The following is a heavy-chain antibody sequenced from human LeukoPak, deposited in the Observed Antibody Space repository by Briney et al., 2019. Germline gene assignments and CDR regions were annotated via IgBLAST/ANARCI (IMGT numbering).Heavy chain of an antibody. Sequence: GGSLRLSCAASGFTFSSYEMNWVRQAPGKGLEWVSAITGSGSKTYYADSVKGRFTISRDNSKNTLSLQMNSLRAEDTAVYYCAKASGDYPLYYYGMDVWGQGTTVTVSS. D-gene: IGHD3-10*01. CDR1: GFTFSSYE. CDR3: AKASGDYPLYYYGMDV. J-gene: IGHJ6*02. CDR2: ITGSGSKT. V-gene: IGHV3-23*01.